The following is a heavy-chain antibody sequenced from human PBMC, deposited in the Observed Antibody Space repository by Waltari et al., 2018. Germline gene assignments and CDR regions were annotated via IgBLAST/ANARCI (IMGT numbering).Heavy chain of an antibody. D-gene: IGHD2-2*01. CDR3: ARGLYCSSTSCTHY. CDR1: GYTFTSYD. Sequence: QVQLVQSGAEVKKPGASVKVSCKASGYTFTSYDINWVRQATGQGLEWMGLMNPNSGNPGYAQKFQGRVTMTRNTSISTAYMELSSLRSEDTAVYYCARGLYCSSTSCTHYWGQGTLVTVSS. CDR2: MNPNSGNP. J-gene: IGHJ4*02. V-gene: IGHV1-8*02.